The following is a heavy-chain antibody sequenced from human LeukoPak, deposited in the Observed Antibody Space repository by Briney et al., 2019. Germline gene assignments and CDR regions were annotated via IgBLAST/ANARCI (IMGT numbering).Heavy chain of an antibody. V-gene: IGHV3-23*01. Sequence: GGSLRLSCAASGFTFSSFVLNWVRQAPGKGLEWDSTIRGSGGTTYYADWVKGRFPISRDNSKNKLYLQMNSLRAEDTAVYYCVLRGGATDYWGQGALVTVSS. J-gene: IGHJ4*02. D-gene: IGHD3-16*01. CDR2: IRGSGGTT. CDR3: VLRGGATDY. CDR1: GFTFSSFV.